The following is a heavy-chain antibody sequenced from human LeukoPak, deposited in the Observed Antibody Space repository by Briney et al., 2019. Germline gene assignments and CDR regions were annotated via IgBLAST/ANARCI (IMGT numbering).Heavy chain of an antibody. CDR2: INHSGST. CDR3: ARDRPYDFWSGYKLLPDY. D-gene: IGHD3-3*01. J-gene: IGHJ4*02. CDR1: GRSFSGYY. V-gene: IGHV4-34*01. Sequence: SETLSLIRAVYGRSFSGYYWSWIPQPPGKGLEWIGEINHSGSTNYNPSLKSRVTISVDTSKNQFSLKLSSVTAADTAVYYCARDRPYDFWSGYKLLPDYWGQGTLVTVSS.